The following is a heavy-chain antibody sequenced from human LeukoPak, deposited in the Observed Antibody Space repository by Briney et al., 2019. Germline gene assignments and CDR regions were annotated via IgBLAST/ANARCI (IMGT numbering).Heavy chain of an antibody. CDR1: GGSISSGGYY. D-gene: IGHD2-2*01. J-gene: IGHJ3*02. Sequence: SQTLSLTCTVSGGSISSGGYYWNWIRQHPGKGLEWIGYISYSGSTHHNPSLKSRVTISVDTSKNQFSLKLTSVTAADTAVYYCARGGLGTSYWYYAFDIWGRGTMVTVSS. CDR3: ARGGLGTSYWYYAFDI. CDR2: ISYSGST. V-gene: IGHV4-31*03.